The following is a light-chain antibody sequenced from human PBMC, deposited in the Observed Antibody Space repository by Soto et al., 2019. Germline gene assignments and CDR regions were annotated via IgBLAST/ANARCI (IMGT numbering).Light chain of an antibody. J-gene: IGLJ1*01. CDR1: SSNIGAGYD. CDR2: GNN. Sequence: QSVLTQPPSVSGAPGQRVTISCTGSSSNIGAGYDVHWYQQLPGTAPKLLIYGNNNRPSGVPDRFSGSKSGTSASLAITGVPAEDEADYYRQSYDNSLSGYVFGTGTKLTVL. CDR3: QSYDNSLSGYV. V-gene: IGLV1-40*01.